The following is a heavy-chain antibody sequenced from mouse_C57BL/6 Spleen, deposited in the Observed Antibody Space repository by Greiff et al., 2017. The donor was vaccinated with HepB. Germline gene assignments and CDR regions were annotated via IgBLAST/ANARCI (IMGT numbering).Heavy chain of an antibody. Sequence: QVQLQQSGAELVRPGASVTLSCKASGYTFTDYEMHWVKQTPVHGLEWIGAIDPETGGTAYNQKFKDKAILTADKSSSTAYMELRSLTSEDSAVYYCTRDDYDYFDYWGQGTTLTVSS. CDR1: GYTFTDYE. V-gene: IGHV1-15*01. CDR3: TRDDYDYFDY. J-gene: IGHJ2*01. CDR2: IDPETGGT. D-gene: IGHD2-4*01.